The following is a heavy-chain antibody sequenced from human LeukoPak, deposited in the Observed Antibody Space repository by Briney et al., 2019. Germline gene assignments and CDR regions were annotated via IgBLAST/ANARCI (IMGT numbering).Heavy chain of an antibody. J-gene: IGHJ6*02. CDR3: ARDRPEGVLYYYYYYGMDV. Sequence: ASVKVSCKASGYTFTSYGISWVRQAPGQGLEWMGWISAYNGNTNYAQKLQGRVTMTTDTSTSTAYMELRSLRSDDTAVYYCARDRPEGVLYYYYYYGMDVWGQGTTVTVSS. CDR2: ISAYNGNT. CDR1: GYTFTSYG. D-gene: IGHD6-6*01. V-gene: IGHV1-18*01.